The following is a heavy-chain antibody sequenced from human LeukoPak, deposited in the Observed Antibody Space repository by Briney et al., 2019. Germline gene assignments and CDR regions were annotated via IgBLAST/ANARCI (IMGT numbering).Heavy chain of an antibody. J-gene: IGHJ4*02. D-gene: IGHD4-23*01. Sequence: SGGSQRLSCAVSGFTFDTYAMSWVRQAPGKGLEWVSSISANGANTYYADPVKGRFTISRDNSKSTLHLQLNSLGAEDTAVYYCWDFRGGYWGQGTLVTVSS. CDR3: WDFRGGY. V-gene: IGHV3-23*01. CDR2: ISANGANT. CDR1: GFTFDTYA.